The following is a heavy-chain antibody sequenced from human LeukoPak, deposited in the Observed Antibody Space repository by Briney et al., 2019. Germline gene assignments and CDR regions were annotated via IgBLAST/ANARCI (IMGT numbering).Heavy chain of an antibody. CDR3: ARALRRVYSSSANLLC. CDR2: INPNSGGT. D-gene: IGHD6-6*01. CDR1: GYRLSGNY. J-gene: IGHJ4*02. V-gene: IGHV1-2*02. Sequence: ASVKVSCKASGYRLSGNYIHWVRQAPGQGLEWMAWINPNSGGTNYAQKFQGRVTMTRDTSISTAYMELSRLRSDDTAVYYCARALRRVYSSSANLLCWGQGTLVTDSS.